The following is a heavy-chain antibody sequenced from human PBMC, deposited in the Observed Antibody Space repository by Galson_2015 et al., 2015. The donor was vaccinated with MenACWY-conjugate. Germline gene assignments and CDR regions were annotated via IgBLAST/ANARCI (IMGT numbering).Heavy chain of an antibody. CDR2: FDPEDGEI. D-gene: IGHD2-2*02. CDR1: GLPLSEVS. Sequence: SVKVSCKVSGLPLSEVSIHWVRQAPGKGLEWMGGFDPEDGEIITTQKFQGRIRMTEDISTDTAYMELNSLRSEDTALYFCAADRYLSKYYFDYWGQGTLLTVSS. J-gene: IGHJ4*02. CDR3: AADRYLSKYYFDY. V-gene: IGHV1-24*01.